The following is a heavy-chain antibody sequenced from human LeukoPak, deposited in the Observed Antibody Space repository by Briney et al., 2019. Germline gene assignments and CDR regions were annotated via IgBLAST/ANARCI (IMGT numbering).Heavy chain of an antibody. CDR1: GGSFSGYY. CDR2: INHSGST. CDR3: ARPAYGSGSYYKHGWFDP. D-gene: IGHD3-10*01. Sequence: PSETLSLTCAVYGGSFSGYYWSWIRQPPGKGLEWIGEINHSGSTNYNPSLKSRATISVDTSKNQFSLKLSSVTAADTAVYYCARPAYGSGSYYKHGWFDPWGQGTLVTVSS. V-gene: IGHV4-34*01. J-gene: IGHJ5*02.